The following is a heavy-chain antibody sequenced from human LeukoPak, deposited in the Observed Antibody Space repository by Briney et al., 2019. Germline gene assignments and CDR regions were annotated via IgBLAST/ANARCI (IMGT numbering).Heavy chain of an antibody. CDR1: GFTFSNYA. Sequence: GGSLRLSCAASGFTFSNYALHWVRQAPGKGLEWVAVISYDGSNKYYADSVKGRFTISRDNSKNTLYLQMNSLRAEDTAVYYCARWNLVSDYWGQGTLVTVSS. V-gene: IGHV3-30*04. D-gene: IGHD1-1*01. J-gene: IGHJ4*02. CDR3: ARWNLVSDY. CDR2: ISYDGSNK.